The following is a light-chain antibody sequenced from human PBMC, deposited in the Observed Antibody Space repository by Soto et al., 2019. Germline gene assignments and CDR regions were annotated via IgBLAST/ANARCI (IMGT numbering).Light chain of an antibody. CDR2: SNN. J-gene: IGLJ3*02. Sequence: QSVLTQPPSASGTPGQRVTISCSGSSSNIGSNTVNWYQQVPGTAPKVLIYSNNQRPSGVPDRFSGSKSGTSASLAISGLQYEDEADYYCAAWDDSLNGRVFGGGTKLTVL. V-gene: IGLV1-44*01. CDR3: AAWDDSLNGRV. CDR1: SSNIGSNT.